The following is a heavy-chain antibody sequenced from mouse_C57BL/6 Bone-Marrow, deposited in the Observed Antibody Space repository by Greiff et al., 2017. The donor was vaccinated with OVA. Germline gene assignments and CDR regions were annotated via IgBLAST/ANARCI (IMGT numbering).Heavy chain of an antibody. CDR1: GFTFSDYG. Sequence: EVQGVESGGGLVQPGGSLKLSCAASGFTFSDYGMAWVRQAPRKGPEWVAFISNLAYSIYYADTVTGRFTISRENAKNTLYLEMSSLRSEDTAMYYCARRDYYGSSAWFAYWGQGTLVTVSA. CDR3: ARRDYYGSSAWFAY. CDR2: ISNLAYSI. D-gene: IGHD1-1*01. V-gene: IGHV5-15*01. J-gene: IGHJ3*01.